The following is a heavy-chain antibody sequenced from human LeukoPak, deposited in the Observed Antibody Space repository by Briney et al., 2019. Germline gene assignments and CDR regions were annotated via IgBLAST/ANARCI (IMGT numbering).Heavy chain of an antibody. Sequence: GGSLRLSCAAAGFCFGGYAMTWVRQAPGKGLEWVSSITYNGAATYYLDSVKARFTISRDNSRSTLYLQMDSLTAEDTALYYCAKDGLYFDGSTHIYYFDSWGQGTLVAVSS. CDR2: ITYNGAAT. D-gene: IGHD3-9*01. CDR3: AKDGLYFDGSTHIYYFDS. CDR1: GFCFGGYA. J-gene: IGHJ4*02. V-gene: IGHV3-23*01.